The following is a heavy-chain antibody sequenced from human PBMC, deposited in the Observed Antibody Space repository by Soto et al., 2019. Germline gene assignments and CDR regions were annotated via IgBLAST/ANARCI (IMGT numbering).Heavy chain of an antibody. J-gene: IGHJ4*02. Sequence: GGSLRLSCAASGFTFSSYSMNWVRQAPGKGLEWVSSISSSSSYIYYADSVKGRFTISRDNAKNSLYLQMNSLRAEDTAVYYCASHSYCSGGSCYSPPFDYWGQGTLVTVSS. CDR2: ISSSSSYI. D-gene: IGHD2-15*01. CDR1: GFTFSSYS. V-gene: IGHV3-21*01. CDR3: ASHSYCSGGSCYSPPFDY.